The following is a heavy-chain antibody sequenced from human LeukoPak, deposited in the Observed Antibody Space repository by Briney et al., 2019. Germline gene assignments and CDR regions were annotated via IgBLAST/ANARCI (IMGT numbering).Heavy chain of an antibody. CDR1: GFSFTNYG. Sequence: PGGSLRLSCAASGFSFTNYGMNWVRQAPGKGLEWVSGITGSGGSTYYADCVKGRFTISRDNSKNTLYLQMNSLRAEDTAVYHCVRDYRWGSFDIWGQGTMVTVSP. CDR2: ITGSGGST. V-gene: IGHV3-23*01. CDR3: VRDYRWGSFDI. D-gene: IGHD3-16*01. J-gene: IGHJ3*02.